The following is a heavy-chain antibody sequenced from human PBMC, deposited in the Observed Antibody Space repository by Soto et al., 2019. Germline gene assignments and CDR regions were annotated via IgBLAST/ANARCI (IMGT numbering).Heavy chain of an antibody. D-gene: IGHD5-18*01. CDR1: GGSISSGDYY. J-gene: IGHJ4*02. Sequence: SETLSLTCTVSGGSISSGDYYWSWIRQPPGKGLEWIGYIYYSGSTYYNPSLKSRVTISVDTSKNQFSLKLSSVAAADTAVYYCARTRGYSYGNKGPLRFKFDYWGQGTLVTVSS. CDR3: ARTRGYSYGNKGPLRFKFDY. V-gene: IGHV4-30-4*01. CDR2: IYYSGST.